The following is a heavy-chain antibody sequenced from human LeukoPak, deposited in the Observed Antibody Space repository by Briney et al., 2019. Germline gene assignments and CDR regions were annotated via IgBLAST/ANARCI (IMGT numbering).Heavy chain of an antibody. CDR3: ARLPAYCSSTSCYYDY. CDR2: ISGSGGST. CDR1: GFTFSSYG. Sequence: GGSLRLSCAASGFTFSSYGMHWVRQAPGKGLEWVSAISGSGGSTYYADSVKGRFTISRDNAKNSLFLQMNSLRAEDTAVYYCARLPAYCSSTSCYYDYWGQGTLVTVSS. J-gene: IGHJ4*02. D-gene: IGHD2-2*01. V-gene: IGHV3-21*01.